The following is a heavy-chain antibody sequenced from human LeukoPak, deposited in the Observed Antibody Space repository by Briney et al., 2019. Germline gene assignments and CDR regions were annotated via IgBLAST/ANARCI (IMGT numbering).Heavy chain of an antibody. CDR1: GFTFSSSA. J-gene: IGHJ4*02. CDR2: ISASGGST. Sequence: PGGSLRLSCAASGFTFSSSAMSWVRQVPGKGLEWVSGISASGGSTSYADSVRGRFTISRDNSKNTLYLQMNSLRAEDTAVYYCARGLGEYDFWSGYYWPLGYWGQGTLVTVSS. CDR3: ARGLGEYDFWSGYYWPLGY. V-gene: IGHV3-23*01. D-gene: IGHD3-3*01.